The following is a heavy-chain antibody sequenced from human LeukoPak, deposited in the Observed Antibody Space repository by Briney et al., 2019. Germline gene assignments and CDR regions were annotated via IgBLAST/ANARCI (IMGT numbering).Heavy chain of an antibody. Sequence: GGTLSLTRASSGFIHRHYPMHGVRPPPGRGRAWVSRISESGYSTYYADSVRGRFAISRDNSKKTLYLQMNSLKPEDTAIYYCASPSIVQPTYYYGIDVWGQGTTVTVSS. CDR3: ASPSIVQPTYYYGIDV. CDR1: GFIHRHYP. CDR2: ISESGYST. V-gene: IGHV3-23*01. J-gene: IGHJ6*02. D-gene: IGHD2-15*01.